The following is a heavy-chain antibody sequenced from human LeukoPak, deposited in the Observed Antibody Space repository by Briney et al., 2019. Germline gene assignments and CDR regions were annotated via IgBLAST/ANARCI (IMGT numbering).Heavy chain of an antibody. Sequence: SETLSLTCAVYGGSFSGYYWSWIRQPPGKGREWSGEINHSGSTNYNPSLKSRVTISVDTSKNQFSLKLSSVTAADTAVYYCARGSDDYGDYGLYFQHWGQGTLVTVSS. CDR2: INHSGST. V-gene: IGHV4-34*01. D-gene: IGHD4-17*01. CDR1: GGSFSGYY. CDR3: ARGSDDYGDYGLYFQH. J-gene: IGHJ1*01.